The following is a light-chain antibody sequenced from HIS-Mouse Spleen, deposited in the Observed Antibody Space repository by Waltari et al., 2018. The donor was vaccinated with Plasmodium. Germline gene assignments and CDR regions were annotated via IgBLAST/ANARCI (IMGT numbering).Light chain of an antibody. Sequence: DIQMTPSPSSLSASVGDRVTITCQARRDISNFLNWYQQKPGKAPKLLNDGASNSETGVPSRFSGSGSGTDFTFTISSLQPEDIATYYCQQYDNLPLTFGGGTKVEIK. CDR2: GAS. CDR3: QQYDNLPLT. CDR1: RDISNF. V-gene: IGKV1-33*01. J-gene: IGKJ4*01.